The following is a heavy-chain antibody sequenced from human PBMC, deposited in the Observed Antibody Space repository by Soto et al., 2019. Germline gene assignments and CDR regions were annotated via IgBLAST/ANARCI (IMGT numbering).Heavy chain of an antibody. J-gene: IGHJ4*02. CDR2: ISYSGSA. V-gene: IGHV4-30-4*02. CDR3: ARSPIVVVPHFDY. CDR1: GGSISSGNYY. D-gene: IGHD3-22*01. Sequence: SETLSLTCTVSGGSISSGNYYWSWIRQPPGKGLEWIGFISYSGSAYYNPSLKSRVTISVDTSKNQFSLKLSSVTAADTAVYYCARSPIVVVPHFDYWGQGTLVTVSS.